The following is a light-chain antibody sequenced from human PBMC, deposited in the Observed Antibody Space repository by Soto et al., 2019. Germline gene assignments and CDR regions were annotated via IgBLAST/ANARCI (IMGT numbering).Light chain of an antibody. V-gene: IGKV3-15*01. CDR3: QQYNNCPRT. CDR2: GAS. Sequence: EIVMTHTPSTLSVSPGESAPLSCRASQSISSSKLAWSQQKPGQAPRLLIYGASTRATGIPARFSGSGSGTEFTLTISSLQSEDFAVYYCQQYNNCPRTFGQGTKVDI. J-gene: IGKJ1*01. CDR1: QSISSS.